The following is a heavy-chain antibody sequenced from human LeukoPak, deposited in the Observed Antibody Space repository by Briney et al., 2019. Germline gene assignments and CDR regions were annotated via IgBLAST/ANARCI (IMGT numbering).Heavy chain of an antibody. CDR1: GGSISGYY. CDR2: IYTTGST. J-gene: IGHJ4*02. V-gene: IGHV4-4*07. D-gene: IGHD3-10*01. Sequence: SETLSLTCTVSGGSISGYYWDWIRQPAGKGLEWIGRIYTTGSTNYSPSLKSRVSMSMDTSKNQFSLNLNSVTAADTAVYYCARERGDMVRVFDYWGPGTLVTVSS. CDR3: ARERGDMVRVFDY.